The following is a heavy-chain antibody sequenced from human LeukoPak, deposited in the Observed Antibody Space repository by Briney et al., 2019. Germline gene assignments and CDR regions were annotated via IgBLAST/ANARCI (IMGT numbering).Heavy chain of an antibody. Sequence: ASVKVSCKVSGYALTELSMHWVRQAPGKGLEWMGGFDPEDGETIYAQKFQGRVTMTEDTSTDTAYMELSSLRSEDTAVYYCATDPSSGYDTDYWGQGTLVTVSS. CDR1: GYALTELS. D-gene: IGHD5-12*01. V-gene: IGHV1-24*01. CDR2: FDPEDGET. J-gene: IGHJ4*02. CDR3: ATDPSSGYDTDY.